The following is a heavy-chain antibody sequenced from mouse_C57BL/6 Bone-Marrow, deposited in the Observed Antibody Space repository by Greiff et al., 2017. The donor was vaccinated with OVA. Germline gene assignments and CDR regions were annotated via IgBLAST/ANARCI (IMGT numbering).Heavy chain of an antibody. J-gene: IGHJ2*01. CDR1: GYAFTNYL. CDR3: ARLGGYYSYYFDY. V-gene: IGHV1-54*01. D-gene: IGHD2-3*01. Sequence: VQLQQSGAELVRPGTSVKVSCKASGYAFTNYLIEWVKQRPGQGLEWIGVINPGSGGTNYNEKFKGKATLTADKSSSTAYMQLSSLTSEDSAVYFCARLGGYYSYYFDYWGQGTTLTVSS. CDR2: INPGSGGT.